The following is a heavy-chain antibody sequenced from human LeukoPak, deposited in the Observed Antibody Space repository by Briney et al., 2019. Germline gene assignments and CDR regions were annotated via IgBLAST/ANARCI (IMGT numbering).Heavy chain of an antibody. J-gene: IGHJ3*02. CDR3: ARSYGALDI. CDR1: KFNFNSYG. V-gene: IGHV3-23*01. Sequence: GGSLRLSCTTSKFNFNSYGMTWVRQAPGRGLEWVSSISGSGGSTQYAASVQGRFTISRDNSRNMLYVQMNSLRVEDTAVYYCARSYGALDIWGQGTMVTVSS. CDR2: ISGSGGST. D-gene: IGHD4-17*01.